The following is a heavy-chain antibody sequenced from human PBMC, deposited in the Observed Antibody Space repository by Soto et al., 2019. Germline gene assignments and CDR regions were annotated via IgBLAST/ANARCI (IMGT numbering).Heavy chain of an antibody. CDR3: ASSLVVPAAYYGMDV. CDR2: IYYSGST. CDR1: GGSISSGDYY. Sequence: LSLTCTVSGGSISSGDYYWSWIRQPPGKGLEWIGYIYYSGSTYYNPSLKSRVTISVDTSKNQFSLKLSSVTAADTAVYYCASSLVVPAAYYGMDVWGQGTTVTVSS. J-gene: IGHJ6*02. V-gene: IGHV4-30-4*01. D-gene: IGHD2-2*01.